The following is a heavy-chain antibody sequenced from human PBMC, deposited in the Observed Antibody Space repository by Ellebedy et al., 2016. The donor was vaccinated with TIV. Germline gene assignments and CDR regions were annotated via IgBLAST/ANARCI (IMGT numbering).Heavy chain of an antibody. J-gene: IGHJ3*02. CDR2: FSASDGST. CDR1: GFTFSSYA. D-gene: IGHD6-13*01. CDR3: AKSLIAAAGTGAFDI. Sequence: GESLKISCAASGFTFSSYAMSWVRQAPGRGLDWVSGFSASDGSTQYAESVKGRFTISRDNSKSMLYLQMNSLSAEDTAIYYCAKSLIAAAGTGAFDIWGQGTVVTVSS. V-gene: IGHV3-23*01.